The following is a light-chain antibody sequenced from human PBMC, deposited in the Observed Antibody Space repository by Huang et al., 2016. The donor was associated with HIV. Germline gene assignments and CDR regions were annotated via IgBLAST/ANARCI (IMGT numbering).Light chain of an antibody. V-gene: IGKV3-15*01. CDR1: QTVSDN. CDR2: GAF. J-gene: IGKJ1*01. CDR3: QQYNKWPRT. Sequence: EIVMTQTPVTLSVSPGERATLSCRASQTVSDNLAWYQQKSVQPPRVLIFGAFTRATGVPARFSGSGSGTEFTLTISNLQSEDFAVYYCQQYNKWPRTFGQGTKVEI.